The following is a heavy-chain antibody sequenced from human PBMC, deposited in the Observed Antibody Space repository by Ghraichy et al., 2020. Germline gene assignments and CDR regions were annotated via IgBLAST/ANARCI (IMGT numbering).Heavy chain of an antibody. D-gene: IGHD1-14*01. Sequence: GALRLSCAASGFAFSNAWMSWVRQAPGKGLECVGRIKSVTSGATIEYAAPVQHRFTISRADSKNTLYLQMNSLKTEDTAVYYCTTNLAYWGQGTLVTVSS. CDR1: GFAFSNAW. CDR3: TTNLAY. J-gene: IGHJ4*02. CDR2: IKSVTSGATI. V-gene: IGHV3-15*01.